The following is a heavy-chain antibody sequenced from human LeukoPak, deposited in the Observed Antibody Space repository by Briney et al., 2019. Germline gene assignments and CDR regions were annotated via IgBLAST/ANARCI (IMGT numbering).Heavy chain of an antibody. J-gene: IGHJ3*02. D-gene: IGHD5-18*01. Sequence: GGSLRLSCAASGFTFSSYEMNWVRQAPGKGLEWVSYISSSSSYIYYADPVKGRFTISRDNAKNLLYLQMNSLRAEDTAVYYCARDPSTAMVTWAFDIWGQGTMVTVSS. CDR1: GFTFSSYE. CDR2: ISSSSSYI. CDR3: ARDPSTAMVTWAFDI. V-gene: IGHV3-21*05.